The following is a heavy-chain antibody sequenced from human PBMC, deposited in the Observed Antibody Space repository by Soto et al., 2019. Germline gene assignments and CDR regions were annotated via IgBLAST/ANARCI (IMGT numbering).Heavy chain of an antibody. CDR1: GFTLRSYW. CDR3: ARGGPVDY. D-gene: IGHD5-12*01. CDR2: INSDGSTT. J-gene: IGHJ4*02. Sequence: GGSLRLSCAASGFTLRSYWMHWVRQPPGKGLVWVSRINSDGSTTTYADSVKGRFTISRDNAKNTLYLQMNSLRAEDTAVYYCARGGPVDYWGQGTLVTVSS. V-gene: IGHV3-74*01.